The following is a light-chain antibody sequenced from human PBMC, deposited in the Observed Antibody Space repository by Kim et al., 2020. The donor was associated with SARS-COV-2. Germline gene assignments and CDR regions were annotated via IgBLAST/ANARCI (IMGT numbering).Light chain of an antibody. J-gene: IGKJ2*01. CDR3: LQYGNSPPYT. CDR1: QTINTNY. Sequence: ETVMTQSPATLSLSPGDRATLSCGVSQTINTNYLAWYQQKPGLAPRLLVYDASTRATGVPDRFSGSGSGTDFTLTISTLEPEDFAVYYCLQYGNSPPYTFGRGTRLEI. V-gene: IGKV3D-20*01. CDR2: DAS.